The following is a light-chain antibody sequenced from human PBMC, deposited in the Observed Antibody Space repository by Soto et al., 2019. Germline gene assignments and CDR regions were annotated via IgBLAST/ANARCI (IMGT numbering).Light chain of an antibody. CDR1: SSNIGSYY. CDR2: RDN. J-gene: IGLJ1*01. V-gene: IGLV1-47*01. CDR3: AAWDDSLSGAYL. Sequence: QPVLTQPPSASGTPGQKITISCSGSSSNIGSYYVYWYQQLPGTAPKLLIYRDNHRPSGVPDRFSGSKSGTSASLAISGLRSEDEADYYCAAWDDSLSGAYLFGTGTKLTVL.